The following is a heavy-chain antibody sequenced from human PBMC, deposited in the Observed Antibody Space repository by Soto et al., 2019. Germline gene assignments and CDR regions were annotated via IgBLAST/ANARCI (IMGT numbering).Heavy chain of an antibody. D-gene: IGHD3-10*01. CDR1: GGSITSYY. CDR3: ARRWSGTDY. V-gene: IGHV4-59*01. Sequence: SETLSLTCTVSGGSITSYYWSWIRRPPGKGLEWIGYIHNSGSTSYNPSLQSRVTISADVSKNQFSLDLRSVAAADTAVCYCARRWSGTDYWGHGTLVTVSS. J-gene: IGHJ4*01. CDR2: IHNSGST.